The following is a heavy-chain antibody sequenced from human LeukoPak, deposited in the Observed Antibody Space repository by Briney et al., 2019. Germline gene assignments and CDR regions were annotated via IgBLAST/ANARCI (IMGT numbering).Heavy chain of an antibody. Sequence: PGGSLRLSCAASGFILSRYWMRWVRQAPGKGLEWVANVNQVGSEKYYVDSVKGRFTISRDNAKNSLYLEMNSLRAEDTAVYYCAIDNSAERGQQLANWGQGTQVTVSS. CDR1: GFILSRYW. D-gene: IGHD6-13*01. CDR2: VNQVGSEK. J-gene: IGHJ4*02. V-gene: IGHV3-7*01. CDR3: AIDNSAERGQQLAN.